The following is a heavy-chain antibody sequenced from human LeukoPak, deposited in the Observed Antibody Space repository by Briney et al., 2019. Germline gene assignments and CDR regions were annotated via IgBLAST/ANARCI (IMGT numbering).Heavy chain of an antibody. D-gene: IGHD3/OR15-3a*01. V-gene: IGHV3-23*01. CDR2: ISGSGSTT. CDR3: AKGLLQLDWYYFDY. CDR1: GFTFSIYA. Sequence: PGGSLRLSCAASGFTFSIYAMSWVRQAPGKGLEWVSTISGSGSTTYHADSVKGRFTISRDNSENTLYLRMNSLRADDTAVYYCAKGLLQLDWYYFDYWGQGTLVTVSS. J-gene: IGHJ4*02.